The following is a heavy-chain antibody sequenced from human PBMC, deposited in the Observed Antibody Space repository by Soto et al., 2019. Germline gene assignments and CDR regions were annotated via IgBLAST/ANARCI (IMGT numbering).Heavy chain of an antibody. V-gene: IGHV3-30*18. Sequence: ESGGGVVQPGRSLRLSCAASGFTFSSYGMHWVRQAPGKGLEWVAVISYDGSNKYYADSVKGRFTISRDNSKNTLYLQMNSLRAEDTAVYYCAKDHDYGDYPIYYYYYMDVWGKGTTVTVSS. D-gene: IGHD4-17*01. CDR2: ISYDGSNK. J-gene: IGHJ6*03. CDR3: AKDHDYGDYPIYYYYYMDV. CDR1: GFTFSSYG.